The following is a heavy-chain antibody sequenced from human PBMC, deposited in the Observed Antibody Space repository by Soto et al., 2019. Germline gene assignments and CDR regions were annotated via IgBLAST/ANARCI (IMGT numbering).Heavy chain of an antibody. CDR1: GCSVTTYW. CDR2: IYPGDSDT. J-gene: IGHJ6*02. D-gene: IGHD3-9*01. Sequence: PWESLKISCEGSGCSVTTYWIGWVRQMPGKGLEWMGIIYPGDSDTRYSPSFQGQVTISADKSISTAYLQWSSLKASDTAMYYCARSPNGIWSGLTASFYYYYGIAVPGQAPSDPVSS. V-gene: IGHV5-51*01. CDR3: ARSPNGIWSGLTASFYYYYGIAV.